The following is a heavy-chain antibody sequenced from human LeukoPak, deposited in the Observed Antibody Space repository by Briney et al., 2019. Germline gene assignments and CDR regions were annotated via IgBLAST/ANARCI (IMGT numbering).Heavy chain of an antibody. CDR3: AAAAGPENEYFQH. CDR1: GFTFSSYA. CDR2: ISYDGSNK. Sequence: GGSLRLSCAASGFTFSSYAMHWVRQAPGKGLEWVAVISYDGSNKYYADSVKGRFTISRDNSKNTLYLQMNSLRAEDTAVYYCAAAAGPENEYFQHWGQGTLVTVSS. D-gene: IGHD6-13*01. V-gene: IGHV3-30-3*01. J-gene: IGHJ1*01.